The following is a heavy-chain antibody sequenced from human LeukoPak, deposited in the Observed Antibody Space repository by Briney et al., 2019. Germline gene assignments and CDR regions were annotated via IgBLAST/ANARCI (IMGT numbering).Heavy chain of an antibody. CDR1: GYAFSDYY. D-gene: IGHD2-8*01. CDR2: IDPTSGDT. V-gene: IGHV1-2*02. CDR3: ARGIPRSYCTPIDCNPNWFDP. Sequence: GASVKVSSKASGYAFSDYYMHWVRQAPGQGLEWMGWIDPTSGDTKYAHKFQGRVSMTRDTSISTADMEVSSLRSDDTAVYYCARGIPRSYCTPIDCNPNWFDPWGQGTLVIVSS. J-gene: IGHJ5*02.